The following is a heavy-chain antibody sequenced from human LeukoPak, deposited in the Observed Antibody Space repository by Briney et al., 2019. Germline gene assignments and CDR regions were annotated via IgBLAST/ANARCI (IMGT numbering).Heavy chain of an antibody. V-gene: IGHV1-2*02. Sequence: GASVKVSCKASGYTFTGYYIHWVRQARGQGLEWMGWISPNSGDTRYAQKFQGRVTMTRGTSINTAYMELSSLRSDDTALYYCVRDPSGSSPFDYWGQGTLVTVSS. J-gene: IGHJ4*02. D-gene: IGHD1-26*01. CDR2: ISPNSGDT. CDR3: VRDPSGSSPFDY. CDR1: GYTFTGYY.